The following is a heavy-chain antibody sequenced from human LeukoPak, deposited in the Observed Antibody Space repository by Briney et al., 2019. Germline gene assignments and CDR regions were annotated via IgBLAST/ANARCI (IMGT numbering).Heavy chain of an antibody. CDR2: IYTSGST. V-gene: IGHV4-61*02. D-gene: IGHD1-14*01. Sequence: SETLSLTCTVSGGSISSGSYYWSWIRQPAGKGLEWIGRIYTSGSTNYNPSLKSGVTISVDTSKNQFSLKLSSVTAADTAVYYCARDLPVYGFDYWGQGTLVTVSS. CDR3: ARDLPVYGFDY. J-gene: IGHJ4*02. CDR1: GGSISSGSYY.